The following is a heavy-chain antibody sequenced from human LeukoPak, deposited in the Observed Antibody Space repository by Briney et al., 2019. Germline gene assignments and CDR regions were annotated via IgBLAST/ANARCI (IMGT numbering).Heavy chain of an antibody. CDR2: IKVSGGGT. CDR3: ARGGGDDSAAPFDF. J-gene: IGHJ4*02. Sequence: ASVKVSCKASGYTFTSSYMHWVRPAPGQGIEWKGIIKVSGGGTSYAQKLQGRVTMTRDTSTGTVYMELRSLRSEDTAVYYCARGGGDDSAAPFDFWGQGTLVTVSS. CDR1: GYTFTSSY. V-gene: IGHV1-46*01. D-gene: IGHD2-21*02.